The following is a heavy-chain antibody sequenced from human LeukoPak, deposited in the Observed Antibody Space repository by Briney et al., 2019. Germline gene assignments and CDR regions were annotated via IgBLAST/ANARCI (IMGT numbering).Heavy chain of an antibody. Sequence: GGSLRLSCAASGFTFTSYTMNWVRQVPGKGLEWVSSISSSNSYIYYADSVKGRFTISRDNAKNSLYLQMNSLRAEDTAVYYCTREVATLFNDYWGQGTLVTVSS. CDR3: TREVATLFNDY. CDR2: ISSSNSYI. CDR1: GFTFTSYT. V-gene: IGHV3-21*01. D-gene: IGHD5-12*01. J-gene: IGHJ4*02.